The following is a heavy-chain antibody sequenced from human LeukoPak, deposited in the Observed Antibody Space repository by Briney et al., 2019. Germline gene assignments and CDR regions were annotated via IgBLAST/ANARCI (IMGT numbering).Heavy chain of an antibody. CDR2: IYTGGST. CDR1: GGSISSYY. J-gene: IGHJ5*02. CDR3: ARDEITMVRGVMGWFDP. Sequence: SETLSLTCTVSGGSISSYYWSWIRQPAGKGLEWIGRIYTGGSTNYNPSLKSRVTMSVDTSKNQFSLKLSSVTAADTAVYYCARDEITMVRGVMGWFDPWGQGTLVTVSS. V-gene: IGHV4-4*07. D-gene: IGHD3-10*01.